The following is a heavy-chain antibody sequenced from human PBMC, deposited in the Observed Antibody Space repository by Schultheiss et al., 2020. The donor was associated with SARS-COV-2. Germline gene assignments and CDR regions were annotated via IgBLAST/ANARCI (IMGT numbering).Heavy chain of an antibody. CDR2: MNPNSGNT. V-gene: IGHV1-8*01. CDR3: ARVGSSGRDYYYGMDV. CDR1: GYTFTSYD. D-gene: IGHD3-10*01. Sequence: ASVKVSCKASGYTFTSYDINWVRQATGQGLEWMGWMNPNSGNTGYAQKFQGRVTMTRNTSISTAYMELSSLRSEDTAVYYCARVGSSGRDYYYGMDVWGQGTTVTVSS. J-gene: IGHJ6*02.